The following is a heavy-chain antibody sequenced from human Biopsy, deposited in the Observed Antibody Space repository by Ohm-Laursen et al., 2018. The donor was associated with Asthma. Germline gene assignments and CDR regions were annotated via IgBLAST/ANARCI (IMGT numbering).Heavy chain of an antibody. CDR2: IHYSGST. Sequence: PSDTLSLTCTVSGASIKTDDHYWSWLRQPPGKGLEWFGFIHYSGSTSYNPSLKGGVTISVDTSKNQFSLKLSSVTAADTAVYYCARASAAASSNWFDPWGQGTLVTVSS. D-gene: IGHD6-25*01. CDR3: ARASAAASSNWFDP. V-gene: IGHV4-30-4*02. J-gene: IGHJ5*02. CDR1: GASIKTDDHY.